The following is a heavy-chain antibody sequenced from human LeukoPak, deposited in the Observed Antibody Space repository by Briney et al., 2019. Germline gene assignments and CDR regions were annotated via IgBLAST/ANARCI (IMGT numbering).Heavy chain of an antibody. CDR3: AGGPEHLYDSSGYSGGMDV. J-gene: IGHJ6*02. CDR1: GGSFSGYY. D-gene: IGHD3-22*01. Sequence: PSETLSLTCAVYGGSFSGYYWSWIRQPPGKGLEWIGEINHSGSTNYNPSLKSRVTISVDTSKNQFSLKLSSVTAADTAVYYCAGGPEHLYDSSGYSGGMDVWGQGTTVTVSS. CDR2: INHSGST. V-gene: IGHV4-34*01.